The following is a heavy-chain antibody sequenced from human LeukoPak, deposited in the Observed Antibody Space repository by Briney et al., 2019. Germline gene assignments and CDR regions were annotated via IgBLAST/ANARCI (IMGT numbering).Heavy chain of an antibody. CDR1: DDSITMYY. V-gene: IGHV4-59*01. CDR2: VDHTGST. J-gene: IGHJ4*02. CDR3: ARTHSSGLGDY. D-gene: IGHD3-22*01. Sequence: SETLSLTCSVSDDSITMYYWTWIRQPPGKGLEWIGYVDHTGSTNFNPSLNGRVSISRDTSKNLFSLKLSSVTAADTAVYYCARTHSSGLGDYWGQGTLVTVSS.